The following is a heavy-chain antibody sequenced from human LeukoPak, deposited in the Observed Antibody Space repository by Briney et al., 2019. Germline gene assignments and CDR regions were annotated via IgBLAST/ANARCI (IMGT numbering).Heavy chain of an antibody. CDR2: IDHRGDT. Sequence: PSETLSLTCAVYGGSFSRYYWSWIRQSPGKGLEWIAEIDHRGDTNYNPSVKSRVTISVDTSKNQFSLKVRSLSAADTAVYYCARGATISETGYFDFWGQGTLVSVSS. CDR1: GGSFSRYY. V-gene: IGHV4-34*01. D-gene: IGHD5-24*01. J-gene: IGHJ4*03. CDR3: ARGATISETGYFDF.